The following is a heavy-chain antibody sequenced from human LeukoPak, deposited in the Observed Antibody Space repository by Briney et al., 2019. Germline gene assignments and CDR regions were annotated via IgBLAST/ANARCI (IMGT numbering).Heavy chain of an antibody. CDR1: GFSLSTSGMC. V-gene: IGHV2-70*11. CDR2: IDWDDDK. Sequence: SGPTLVNPTQTLTLTCTFSGFSLSTSGMCVSWIRQPPGKALEWLARIDWDDDKYYSTSLKTRLTISKDTSKNQVVLTMTNMDPVDTATYYCARIRAVGTAMDNYYYYYMDVWGKGTTVTASS. CDR3: ARIRAVGTAMDNYYYYYMDV. D-gene: IGHD5-18*01. J-gene: IGHJ6*03.